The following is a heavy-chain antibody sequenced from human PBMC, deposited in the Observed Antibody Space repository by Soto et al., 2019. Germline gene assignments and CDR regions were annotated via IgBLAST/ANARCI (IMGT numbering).Heavy chain of an antibody. J-gene: IGHJ4*02. Sequence: ASVKVSCKASGYTFTSYAMHWVRQAPGQRLEWMGWINAGNGNTKYSQKFQGRVTITRDTSASTAYMELSSLRSEDTAVYYCGRGGVVVTAPDYWGRGTLVTVS. V-gene: IGHV1-3*01. CDR3: GRGGVVVTAPDY. CDR1: GYTFTSYA. CDR2: INAGNGNT. D-gene: IGHD2-21*02.